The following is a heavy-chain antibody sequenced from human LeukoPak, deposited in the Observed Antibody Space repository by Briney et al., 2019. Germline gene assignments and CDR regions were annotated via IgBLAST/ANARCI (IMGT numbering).Heavy chain of an antibody. CDR3: ARGEEPSYYFDY. Sequence: PSETLSLTCAVYGGSFSGYYWSWIRQPPGKGLEWIGEINHSGSTNYNPSLKSRVTISVDTPKNQFSLKLSSVTAADTAVYYCARGEEPSYYFDYWGQGTLVTVSS. CDR2: INHSGST. V-gene: IGHV4-34*01. D-gene: IGHD1-26*01. J-gene: IGHJ4*02. CDR1: GGSFSGYY.